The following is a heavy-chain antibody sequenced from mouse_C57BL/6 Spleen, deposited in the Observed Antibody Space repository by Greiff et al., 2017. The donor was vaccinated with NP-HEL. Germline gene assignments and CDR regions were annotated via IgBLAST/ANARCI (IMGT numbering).Heavy chain of an antibody. J-gene: IGHJ4*01. D-gene: IGHD2-1*01. Sequence: EVKLVESGGDLVKPGGSLKLSCAASGFTFSSYGMSWVRQTPDKRLEWVATISSGGSYTYYPDSVKGRFTISRDNAKNTLYLQMSSLKSEDTAMYYCARQGDYYGNYYYAMDYWGQGTSVTVSS. CDR3: ARQGDYYGNYYYAMDY. CDR1: GFTFSSYG. V-gene: IGHV5-6*01. CDR2: ISSGGSYT.